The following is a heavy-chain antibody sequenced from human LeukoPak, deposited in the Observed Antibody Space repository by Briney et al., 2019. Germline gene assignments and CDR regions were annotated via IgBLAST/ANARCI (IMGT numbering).Heavy chain of an antibody. Sequence: GGSLRLSCAASGFTFNGHWWGWVRQAPGKGLEWVATIRRDGGAKYYLYSVEGRFITSRDNGKNSLSLHMDSLRAEDTAVYYCARLPGDSTIYDYWGQGTLVTVSS. CDR2: IRRDGGAK. J-gene: IGHJ4*02. CDR3: ARLPGDSTIYDY. D-gene: IGHD5/OR15-5a*01. V-gene: IGHV3-7*01. CDR1: GFTFNGHW.